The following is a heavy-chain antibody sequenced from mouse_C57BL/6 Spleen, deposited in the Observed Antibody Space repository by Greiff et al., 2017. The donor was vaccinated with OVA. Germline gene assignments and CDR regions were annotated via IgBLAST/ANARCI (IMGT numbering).Heavy chain of an antibody. J-gene: IGHJ1*03. CDR3: ARGGDGSSLYWYFDV. CDR2: IYPGDGDT. V-gene: IGHV1-80*01. CDR1: GYAFSSYW. Sequence: VQLQQSGAELVKPGASVKISCKASGYAFSSYWMNWVKQRPGKGLEWIGHIYPGDGDTNYNGKFKGKATLTADKSSSTAYMQLSSLTSEDSAVYFCARGGDGSSLYWYFDVWGTGTTVTVSS. D-gene: IGHD1-1*01.